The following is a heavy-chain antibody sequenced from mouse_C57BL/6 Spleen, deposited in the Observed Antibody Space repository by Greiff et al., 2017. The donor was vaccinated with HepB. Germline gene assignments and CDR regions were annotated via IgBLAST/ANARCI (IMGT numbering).Heavy chain of an antibody. CDR1: GYSFTGYF. J-gene: IGHJ1*03. CDR3: ARVGKFITTVVAPSYFDV. CDR2: INPYNGDT. Sequence: EVKLQESGPELVKPGDSVKISCKASGYSFTGYFMNWVMQSHGKSLEWIGRINPYNGDTFYNQKFKGKATLTVDKSSSTAHMELRSLTSEDSAVYYCARVGKFITTVVAPSYFDVWGTGTTVTVSS. D-gene: IGHD1-1*01. V-gene: IGHV1-20*01.